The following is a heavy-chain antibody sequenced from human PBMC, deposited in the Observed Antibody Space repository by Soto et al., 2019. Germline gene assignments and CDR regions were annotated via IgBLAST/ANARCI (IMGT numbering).Heavy chain of an antibody. CDR1: GYTLTELS. V-gene: IGHV1-24*01. CDR3: ATRYFTNCLCRKAVFFDP. CDR2: FDPEDGET. D-gene: IGHD2-8*01. Sequence: ASVKVSCKVSGYTLTELSMHWVRQAPVKELDWMGGFDPEDGETIYAQKFQGRVTMTEDTSTDTAYMELSSLRSEDTAVYYCATRYFTNCLCRKAVFFDPWGQGTLVTGSS. J-gene: IGHJ5*02.